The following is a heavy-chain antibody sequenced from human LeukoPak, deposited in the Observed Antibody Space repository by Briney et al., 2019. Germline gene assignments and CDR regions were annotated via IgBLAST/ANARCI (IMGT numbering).Heavy chain of an antibody. V-gene: IGHV5-51*01. D-gene: IGHD3-22*01. CDR2: IYPGDSDT. J-gene: IGHJ3*02. Sequence: GESLKISCKGSGYSFTSYWIGLVRQMPGKGLELMGIIYPGDSDTRYSPFFQGQVTISADKSISTAYLQWSSLKASDTAMYYCARRSITMIVVVHDAFDIWGQGTMVTVSS. CDR3: ARRSITMIVVVHDAFDI. CDR1: GYSFTSYW.